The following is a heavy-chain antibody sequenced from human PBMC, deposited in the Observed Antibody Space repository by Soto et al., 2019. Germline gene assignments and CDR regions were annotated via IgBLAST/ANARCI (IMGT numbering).Heavy chain of an antibody. J-gene: IGHJ4*02. CDR3: ADLTWNGYYLP. V-gene: IGHV3-72*01. Sequence: EVQLVASGGGLVQPGGSLRLSCAVSGFSLSDHYMDWVRQAPGKGLEWVGRIKNEAYSYTTDYAASVKGRFTISRDDSQNSLYLQMNSLKTEDTAMYYWADLTWNGYYLPWGQGTLITVSS. CDR2: IKNEAYSYTT. D-gene: IGHD3-3*01. CDR1: GFSLSDHY.